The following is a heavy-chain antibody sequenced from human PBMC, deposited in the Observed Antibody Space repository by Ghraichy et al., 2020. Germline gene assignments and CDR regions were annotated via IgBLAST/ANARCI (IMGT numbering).Heavy chain of an antibody. CDR2: IYYSGST. D-gene: IGHD3-22*01. CDR1: GGSISSYY. CDR3: ARDSRYRGYYYDSSGYWDY. V-gene: IGHV4-59*01. Sequence: SETLSLTCTVSGGSISSYYWSWIRQPPGKGLEWIGYIYYSGSTNYNPSLKSRVTISVDTSKNQFSLKLSSVTAADTAVYYCARDSRYRGYYYDSSGYWDYWGQGTLVTVSS. J-gene: IGHJ4*02.